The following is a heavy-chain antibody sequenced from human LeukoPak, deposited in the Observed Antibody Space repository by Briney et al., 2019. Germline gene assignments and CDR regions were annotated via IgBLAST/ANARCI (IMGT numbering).Heavy chain of an antibody. CDR3: ARGGDEGFDP. CDR2: IATAGDT. D-gene: IGHD3-10*01. J-gene: IGHJ5*02. CDR1: GFSFSSYD. V-gene: IGHV3-13*01. Sequence: PGGSLRLSCAVSGFSFSSYDMHWVRQPAGKGLEWVSGIATAGDTYYAGSVKGRFTISRENAKNALYLQMNSLRAGDTAVYYCARGGDEGFDPWGQGTLVTVSS.